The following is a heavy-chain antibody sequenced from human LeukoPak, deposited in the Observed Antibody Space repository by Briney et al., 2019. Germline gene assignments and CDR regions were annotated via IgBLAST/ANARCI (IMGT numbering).Heavy chain of an antibody. V-gene: IGHV3-73*01. CDR3: TSYDRGGYYDFDY. J-gene: IGHJ4*02. Sequence: PGGSPRLSCAAAGVTCSGSAMNWVRQASGKGLEWVGRIRSKANSYATAYAASVKGRFTISRDDSKNTAYLQMNSLKTEDTAVYYCTSYDRGGYYDFDYWGQGTLVTVSS. D-gene: IGHD3-22*01. CDR1: GVTCSGSA. CDR2: IRSKANSYAT.